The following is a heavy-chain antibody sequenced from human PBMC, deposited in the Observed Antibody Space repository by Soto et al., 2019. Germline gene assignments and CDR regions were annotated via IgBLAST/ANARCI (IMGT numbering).Heavy chain of an antibody. V-gene: IGHV5-51*01. D-gene: IGHD3-9*01. CDR1: GYSFTSYW. CDR2: IYPGDSDT. CDR3: ARLGDILSAYSHAMAV. Sequence: GESLKISCKGSGYSFTSYWIGWVRQMPGEGLEWMGIIYPGDSDTKYSPSFQGQVTISADKSISTAYLQWTSLKASDTAMYYCARLGDILSAYSHAMAVWGQGTTVTVSS. J-gene: IGHJ6*02.